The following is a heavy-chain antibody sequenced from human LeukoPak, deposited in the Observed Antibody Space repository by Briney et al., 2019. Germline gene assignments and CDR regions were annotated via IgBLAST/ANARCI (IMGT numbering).Heavy chain of an antibody. V-gene: IGHV3-48*03. CDR3: ARSRGYYDSSGYYIR. Sequence: GGSLRLSCAASGFTFSSYEMNWVRQAPGKGLEWVSYISSSGSTIYYADSVKGRFTISRDNAKNSLYLQMNSLRAEDTAVYYCARSRGYYDSSGYYIRWGQGTLVTVSS. J-gene: IGHJ4*02. D-gene: IGHD3-22*01. CDR1: GFTFSSYE. CDR2: ISSSGSTI.